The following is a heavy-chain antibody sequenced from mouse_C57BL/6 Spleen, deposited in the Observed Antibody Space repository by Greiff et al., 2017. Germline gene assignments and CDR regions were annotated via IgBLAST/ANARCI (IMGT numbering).Heavy chain of an antibody. V-gene: IGHV6-6*01. CDR3: TRLTGTY. Sequence: EVKVEESGGGLVQPGGSMKLSCAASGFTFSDAWMDWVRQSPEKGLEWVAEIRNKANNHATYYAESVKGRFTISRDDSKSSVYLQMNSVRAEDTGIYYCTRLTGTYWGQGTLVTVSA. CDR2: IRNKANNHAT. J-gene: IGHJ3*01. CDR1: GFTFSDAW. D-gene: IGHD4-1*01.